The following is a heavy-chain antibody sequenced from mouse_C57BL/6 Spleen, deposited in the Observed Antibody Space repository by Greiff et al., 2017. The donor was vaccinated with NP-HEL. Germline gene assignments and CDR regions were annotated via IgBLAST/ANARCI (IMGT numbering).Heavy chain of an antibody. J-gene: IGHJ2*01. Sequence: QVQLQQPGAELVRPGSSVKLSCKASGYTFTSYWMHWVKQRPIQGLEWIGNIDPSDSETHYNQKFKDKATLTVDKSSSTAYMQLSSLPSEDSAVYYLARRDFRSRGYYFDYWGQGTTPTVSS. D-gene: IGHD1-1*01. CDR2: IDPSDSET. CDR3: ARRDFRSRGYYFDY. V-gene: IGHV1-52*01. CDR1: GYTFTSYW.